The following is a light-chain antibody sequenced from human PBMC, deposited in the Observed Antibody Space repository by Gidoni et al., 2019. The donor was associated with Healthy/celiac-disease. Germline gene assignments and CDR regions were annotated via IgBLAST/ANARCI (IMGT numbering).Light chain of an antibody. CDR2: GAS. Sequence: EIVLTQSPGTLSLSPGERATLSCRASQSVSSSYLAWYQQKPGQAPRLLIYGASSRATGIPDRFSGSGSRTDFTLTISRLEPEDFAVYYCQQYGSSPSITFGQGTRLEIK. J-gene: IGKJ5*01. V-gene: IGKV3-20*01. CDR3: QQYGSSPSIT. CDR1: QSVSSSY.